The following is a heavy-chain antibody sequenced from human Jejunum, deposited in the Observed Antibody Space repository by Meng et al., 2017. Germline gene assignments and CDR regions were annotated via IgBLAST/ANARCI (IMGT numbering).Heavy chain of an antibody. J-gene: IGHJ5*02. CDR2: INAGNGNT. CDR3: ARGHVTLDP. Sequence: QVQLVQSGAEGKNPGASGKLSCRASGYIFSNYALHWVRQAPGQRPEWLGWINAGNGNTKYSQKFQGRVLITGDTSATTAHLELSSLRSDGTAMYYCARGHVTLDPWGQGTPVTVSS. CDR1: GYIFSNYA. V-gene: IGHV1-3*01.